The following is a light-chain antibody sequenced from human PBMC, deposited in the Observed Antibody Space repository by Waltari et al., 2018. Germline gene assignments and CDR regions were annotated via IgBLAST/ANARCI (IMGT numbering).Light chain of an antibody. V-gene: IGKV4-1*01. Sequence: DIVMPQSPDSLAVWLGERATINCKSSQSVLYSSNNKNYLAWYQQKPGPPPKLLIYWASTRESGVPDRFSGSGSGKDFTLTSSSLQAEDVAVYYCQQYYSTPPAFGGGSKVEIK. J-gene: IGKJ4*01. CDR2: WAS. CDR3: QQYYSTPPA. CDR1: QSVLYSSNNKNY.